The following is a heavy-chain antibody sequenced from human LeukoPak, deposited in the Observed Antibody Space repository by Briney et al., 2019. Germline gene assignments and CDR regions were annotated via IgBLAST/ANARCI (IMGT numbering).Heavy chain of an antibody. CDR1: GGSISTYY. Sequence: SETLSLTCTLPGGSISTYYWSWVRQPPGKGLEWIGYIYYTGSTDYNPSLKSRVTMSVDTSKNQFSLKLSSVTAADTAVYSCARGGFGSGSYYSSPHYFDYWGQGTLVTVSS. J-gene: IGHJ4*02. V-gene: IGHV4-59*01. D-gene: IGHD3-10*01. CDR3: ARGGFGSGSYYSSPHYFDY. CDR2: IYYTGST.